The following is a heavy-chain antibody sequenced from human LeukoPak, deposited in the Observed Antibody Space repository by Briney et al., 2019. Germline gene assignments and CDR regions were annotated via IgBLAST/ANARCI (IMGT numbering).Heavy chain of an antibody. D-gene: IGHD2-15*01. J-gene: IGHJ5*02. V-gene: IGHV4-30-4*01. CDR3: ARRGYCSGGSCYSFNSWFDP. CDR1: GGSISSGEYY. CDR2: ICYSGST. Sequence: PSQTLSLTSTVSGGSISSGEYYWSWIREPPGKGLEWIGYICYSGSTYYNPSLKSRITISVDTSQNQFSLKLSSVTAADTAVYYCARRGYCSGGSCYSFNSWFDPWGQGTLVTVSS.